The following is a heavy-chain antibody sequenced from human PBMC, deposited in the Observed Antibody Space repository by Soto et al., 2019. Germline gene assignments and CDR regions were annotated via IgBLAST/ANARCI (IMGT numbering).Heavy chain of an antibody. CDR3: ARDKVNIGVDGIHYFYGMDV. Sequence: QVQLQESGPGLVKPSETLSLTCTVSGGSISSYYWSWIRQPPGKGLEWIGYIYYSGSTKYNPSLKSRVTLSVDTSNNQFSLKLSSVTAADTAVYYCARDKVNIGVDGIHYFYGMDVWGQGTTVTVSS. V-gene: IGHV4-59*01. J-gene: IGHJ6*02. CDR1: GGSISSYY. CDR2: IYYSGST. D-gene: IGHD6-19*01.